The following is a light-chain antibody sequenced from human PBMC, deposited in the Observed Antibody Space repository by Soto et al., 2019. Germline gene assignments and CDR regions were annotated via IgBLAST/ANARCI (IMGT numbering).Light chain of an antibody. Sequence: QSALTQPPSASGSPGQSVTISCTGTSSDVGGYNYVSWYQHHPGKAPKLMIYEVSKLPSGVPDRFSGSKSGNTASLTVSGQQAEYESDYYCSSYACSNLLFGGVPKLTVL. CDR1: SSDVGGYNY. CDR2: EVS. CDR3: SSYACSNLL. V-gene: IGLV2-8*01. J-gene: IGLJ2*01.